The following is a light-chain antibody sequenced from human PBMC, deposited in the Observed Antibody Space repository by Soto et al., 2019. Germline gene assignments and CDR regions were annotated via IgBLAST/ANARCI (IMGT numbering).Light chain of an antibody. CDR2: GAS. Sequence: EIVMTQSPGTLSLSPGETATLSCRASQSVSSNYVAWFHQKPGQAPRLLIYGASSRATGVPDRFSASGSGTDFTLTISRLEPEDFAVYYCQQYGRSPFTVGPGTKVDSK. CDR1: QSVSSNY. CDR3: QQYGRSPFT. V-gene: IGKV3-20*01. J-gene: IGKJ3*01.